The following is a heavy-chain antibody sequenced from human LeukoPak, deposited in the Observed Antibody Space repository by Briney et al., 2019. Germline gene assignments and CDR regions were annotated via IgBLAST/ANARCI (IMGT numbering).Heavy chain of an antibody. V-gene: IGHV4-4*07. CDR3: TRDTGTTGEVKFDP. CDR2: IYTSGST. Sequence: SETLSLTCTVSGGSISSYYWSWIRQPAGKGLEWIGRIYTSGSTTYNPSLKSRVTMSVDTSKSQFSLNLMSVTAADTAVYYCTRDTGTTGEVKFDPWGQGTLVTVSS. J-gene: IGHJ5*02. CDR1: GGSISSYY. D-gene: IGHD4-17*01.